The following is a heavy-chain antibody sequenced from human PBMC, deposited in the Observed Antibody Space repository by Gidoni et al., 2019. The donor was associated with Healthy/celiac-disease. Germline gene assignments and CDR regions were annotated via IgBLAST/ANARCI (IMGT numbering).Heavy chain of an antibody. D-gene: IGHD6-19*01. V-gene: IGHV2-70*15. J-gene: IGHJ4*02. CDR3: ARIPVAGNPNTDY. CDR1: GFSLSTSGMC. CDR2: IDWDDDK. Sequence: QVTLRESGPALVKPTQTLTLTCTFSGFSLSTSGMCVSWIRQPPGKALEWLARIDWDDDKYYSTSLKTRITISKDTSKNQVVLTRTNRDPVDTATYYCARIPVAGNPNTDYWGQGTLVTVSS.